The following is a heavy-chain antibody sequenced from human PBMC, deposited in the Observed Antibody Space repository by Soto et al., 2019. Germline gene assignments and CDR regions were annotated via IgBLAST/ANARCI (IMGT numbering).Heavy chain of an antibody. J-gene: IGHJ6*02. D-gene: IGHD3-22*01. CDR2: ISYDGSNK. V-gene: IGHV3-30*18. CDR3: AKDVGSYYYDSSRYSGTYYYYGMDV. Sequence: QVQLVESGGGVVQPGRSLRLSCAASGFTFSSYGMHWVRQAPGKGLEWVAVISYDGSNKYYADSVKGRFTISRDNSKNTLYLQMNSLRAEDTAVYYCAKDVGSYYYDSSRYSGTYYYYGMDVWGHGTTVTVSS. CDR1: GFTFSSYG.